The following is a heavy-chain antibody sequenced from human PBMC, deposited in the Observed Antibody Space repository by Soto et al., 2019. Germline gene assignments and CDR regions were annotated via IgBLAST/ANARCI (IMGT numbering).Heavy chain of an antibody. J-gene: IGHJ4*02. CDR3: ARVGDSSGYYLDY. CDR2: IIPIFGTA. CDR1: GGTFSSYA. Sequence: SVKVSCKASGGTFSSYAISWVRQAPGQGLEWMGGIIPIFGTANYAQKFQGRVTITADKSTSTAYMELSSLRSEDTAVYYCARVGDSSGYYLDYWGQGTLVTVSS. D-gene: IGHD3-22*01. V-gene: IGHV1-69*06.